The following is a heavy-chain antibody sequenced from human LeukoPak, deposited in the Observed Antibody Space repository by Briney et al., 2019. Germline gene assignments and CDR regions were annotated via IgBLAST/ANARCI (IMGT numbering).Heavy chain of an antibody. D-gene: IGHD3-10*01. CDR1: GYAFTGYY. V-gene: IGHV1-2*02. Sequence: ASVKVSFKASGYAFTGYYMHWVRQAPGPGLEWMGWINPNSGGTNYAQKFQGRVTMTRDTSISTAYMELSRLRSDDTAVYYCARAVNYGSANDYWGQGTLVTVSS. CDR2: INPNSGGT. J-gene: IGHJ4*02. CDR3: ARAVNYGSANDY.